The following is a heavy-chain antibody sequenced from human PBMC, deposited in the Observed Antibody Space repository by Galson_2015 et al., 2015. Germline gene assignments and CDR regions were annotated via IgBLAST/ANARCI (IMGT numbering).Heavy chain of an antibody. CDR3: AKGYYGSGSYYTAWDH. Sequence: SLRLSCAASGFTFSSYAMSWVRQAPGKGLEWVSAISGSGGSTYYADSVKGRFTISRDNSKNTLYLQMNSLRAEDTAVYYCAKGYYGSGSYYTAWDHWGQGTLVTVSS. CDR2: ISGSGGST. CDR1: GFTFSSYA. J-gene: IGHJ4*02. D-gene: IGHD3-10*01. V-gene: IGHV3-23*01.